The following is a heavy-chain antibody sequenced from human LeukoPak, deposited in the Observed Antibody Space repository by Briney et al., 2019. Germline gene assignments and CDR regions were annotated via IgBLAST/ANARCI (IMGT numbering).Heavy chain of an antibody. CDR3: ARSSFVRGVVLYYFDY. CDR1: GFTFSSYS. D-gene: IGHD3-10*02. Sequence: GWSLRLSCAASGFTFSSYSINWFRQAPGKGLEWVSSISSSSNYMYYADSVKGRFTISRDNAKNSLYLQMNSLRAEDTAVYYCARSSFVRGVVLYYFDYWGQGTLVTVSS. V-gene: IGHV3-21*01. J-gene: IGHJ4*02. CDR2: ISSSSNYM.